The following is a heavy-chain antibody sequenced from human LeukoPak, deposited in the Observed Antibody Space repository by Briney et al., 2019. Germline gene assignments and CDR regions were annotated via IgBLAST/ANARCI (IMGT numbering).Heavy chain of an antibody. D-gene: IGHD1-26*01. CDR2: MRPNSGNT. V-gene: IGHV1-8*01. CDR1: GYTFTSYD. J-gene: IGHJ6*03. CDR3: SRGPRGWELLPYYYYYMDV. Sequence: ASVKVSLKASGYTFTSYDINWVRQATGQGLEWMGWMRPNSGNTGYAQKFQGRVTMTRNTSISTAYMEMSSLRSADTAVYYCSRGPRGWELLPYYYYYMDVWGKGTTVTVSS.